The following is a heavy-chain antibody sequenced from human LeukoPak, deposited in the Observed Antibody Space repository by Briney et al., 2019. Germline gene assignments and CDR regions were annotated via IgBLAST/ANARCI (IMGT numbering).Heavy chain of an antibody. CDR1: GFTFSSYA. CDR3: ARATYYYDSSGYSHFDY. D-gene: IGHD3-22*01. V-gene: IGHV3-30-3*01. CDR2: ISYDGSNK. J-gene: IGHJ4*02. Sequence: PGGSLRLSCAASGFTFSSYAMHWVRQAPGKGLEWVAVISYDGSNKYYADSVKGRFTISRDNSKNTLYLQMNSLRAEDTAVYYCARATYYYDSSGYSHFDYWGQGTLVTVSS.